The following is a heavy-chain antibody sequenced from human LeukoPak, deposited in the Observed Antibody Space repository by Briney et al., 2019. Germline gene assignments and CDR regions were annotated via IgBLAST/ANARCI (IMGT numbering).Heavy chain of an antibody. V-gene: IGHV1-2*06. CDR1: GYTFTGYY. Sequence: ASVKVSCKASGYTFTGYYTHGVRQAPGQGREWMGRINPNSGGTNYAQKFQGEVTLPRETSISTAYMELRRLRSDDTAVYYCARGGLANNDYWGQGTLVTVSS. CDR3: ARGGLANNDY. D-gene: IGHD6-19*01. CDR2: INPNSGGT. J-gene: IGHJ4*02.